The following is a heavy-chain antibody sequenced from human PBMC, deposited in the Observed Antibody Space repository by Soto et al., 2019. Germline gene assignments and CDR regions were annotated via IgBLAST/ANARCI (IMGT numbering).Heavy chain of an antibody. V-gene: IGHV1-69*13. J-gene: IGHJ4*02. CDR2: IIPIFGTA. CDR1: GGTFSSYA. D-gene: IGHD2-15*01. Sequence: ASVKVSCKASGGTFSSYAISWVRQAPGQGLEWMGGIIPIFGTANYAQKFQGRVTITADESTSTAYMELSSLRSEDTAVYYCAREDRGGSPFDYWGQGTLVTVSS. CDR3: AREDRGGSPFDY.